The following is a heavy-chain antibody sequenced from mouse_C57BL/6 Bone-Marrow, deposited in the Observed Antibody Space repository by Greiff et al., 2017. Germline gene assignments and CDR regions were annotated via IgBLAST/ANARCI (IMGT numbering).Heavy chain of an antibody. V-gene: IGHV7-1*01. Sequence: EVHLVESGGGLVQSGRSLRLSCATSGFTFSDFYMEWVRQAPGKGLEWIAASRNKANDYTTEYSASVKGRFIVSRDTSQSILYLQMNALRAEDTAIYYCARDASGGGAWFAYWGQGTLVTVSA. D-gene: IGHD4-1*01. CDR3: ARDASGGGAWFAY. CDR2: SRNKANDYTT. CDR1: GFTFSDFY. J-gene: IGHJ3*01.